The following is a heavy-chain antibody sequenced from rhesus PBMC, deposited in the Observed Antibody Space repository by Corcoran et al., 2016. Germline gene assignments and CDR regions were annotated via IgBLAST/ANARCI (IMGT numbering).Heavy chain of an antibody. CDR2: IYGSSTST. CDR3: ARVNWNFLDY. V-gene: IGHV4S10*01. CDR1: GGSTSDSYR. J-gene: IGHJ4*01. Sequence: QVQLQESGPGVVKPSETLSLTCAVPGGSTSDSYRWSWIRHPPGKGLAWIGYIYGSSTSTNYNPSLKSRVTISKDTSKNQFSLKLSSVTAADTAVYYCARVNWNFLDYWGQGVLVTVSS. D-gene: IGHD1-26*01.